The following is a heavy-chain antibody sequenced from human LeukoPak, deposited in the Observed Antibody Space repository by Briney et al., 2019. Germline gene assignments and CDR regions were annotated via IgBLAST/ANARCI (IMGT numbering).Heavy chain of an antibody. J-gene: IGHJ4*02. V-gene: IGHV1-69*10. CDR3: ARDGEMAAIYFDY. Sequence: SVKVSCKASGGTFSTYPISWLRQAPGQGLEWMGGIIPIVGIANYAQKFRGRVTITADKSTNTAYMELSSLRSEDTAVYYCARDGEMAAIYFDYWGQGTLVTVSS. D-gene: IGHD5-24*01. CDR2: IIPIVGIA. CDR1: GGTFSTYP.